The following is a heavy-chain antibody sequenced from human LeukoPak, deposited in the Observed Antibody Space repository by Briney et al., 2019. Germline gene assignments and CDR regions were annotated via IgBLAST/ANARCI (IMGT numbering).Heavy chain of an antibody. V-gene: IGHV3-23*01. D-gene: IGHD3-10*01. CDR2: ISDGGGST. J-gene: IGHJ4*02. CDR3: AKTGVRGVIGFYFDY. CDR1: GFTFSNYA. Sequence: GGSLRLSCAASGFTFSNYALTWVRQAPGKGLEWVSTISDGGGSTYYADSVKGRFTISRDNSKNTLYLQMNSLRTEDTAIYYCAKTGVRGVIGFYFDYWGQGTLVTFSS.